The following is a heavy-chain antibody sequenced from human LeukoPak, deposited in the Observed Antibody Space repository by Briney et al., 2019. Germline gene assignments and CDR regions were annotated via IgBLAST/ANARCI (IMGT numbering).Heavy chain of an antibody. CDR2: INPSVHYT. CDR3: ARSGNYFVPHFDF. CDR1: GYPFSSHY. Sequence: ASVKVSCKTSGYPFSSHYIHWVRQVPGQGLEWMGVINPSVHYTAYSQSFQGRLTLTRDTPSSTAYMDLSSLRSGDTAIYFCARSGNYFVPHFDFWGQGTLVTVSS. V-gene: IGHV1-46*01. J-gene: IGHJ4*02. D-gene: IGHD1-1*01.